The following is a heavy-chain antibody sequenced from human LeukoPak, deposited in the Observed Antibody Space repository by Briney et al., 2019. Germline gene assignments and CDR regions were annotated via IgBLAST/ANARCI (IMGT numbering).Heavy chain of an antibody. Sequence: ASEALSLTCTVSGGSISPYYWSWIRQPPGKGLEWIGYISYSGYTNYNPSLQSRVTMSVHTSKNQFSLNLNSVTAADTAVYYCARGVPAAYFDYWGQGTLVTVSS. CDR2: ISYSGYT. CDR3: ARGVPAAYFDY. V-gene: IGHV4-59*01. J-gene: IGHJ4*02. CDR1: GGSISPYY. D-gene: IGHD2-2*01.